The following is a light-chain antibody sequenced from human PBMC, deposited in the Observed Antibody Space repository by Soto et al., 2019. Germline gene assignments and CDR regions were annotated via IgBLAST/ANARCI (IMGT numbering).Light chain of an antibody. V-gene: IGLV2-14*01. J-gene: IGLJ1*01. CDR3: SSYTSGSTPLV. CDR2: EIS. Sequence: QSALTQPASVSGSPGQSITISCTGTSGDVGNYIYVSWYRHHPGKAPKLMIYEISNRPSGVSNRFSGSKSGNTASLTISGLQAEDEADYYCSSYTSGSTPLVFGTGTKVTVL. CDR1: SGDVGNYIY.